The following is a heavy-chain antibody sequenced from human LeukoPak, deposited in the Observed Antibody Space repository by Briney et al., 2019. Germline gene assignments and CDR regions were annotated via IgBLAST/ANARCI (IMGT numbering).Heavy chain of an antibody. CDR2: INPNSGGT. CDR1: GYTFTGYY. J-gene: IGHJ6*03. CDR3: ARDIRGAYSSSWYYYYYMDV. D-gene: IGHD6-13*01. V-gene: IGHV1-2*02. Sequence: GASVKVSCKASGYTFTGYYMHWVRQAPGQGLEWMGWINPNSGGTNYARKFQGRVTMTRDTSISTAYMELSRLRSDDTAVYYCARDIRGAYSSSWYYYYYMDVWGKGTTVTVSS.